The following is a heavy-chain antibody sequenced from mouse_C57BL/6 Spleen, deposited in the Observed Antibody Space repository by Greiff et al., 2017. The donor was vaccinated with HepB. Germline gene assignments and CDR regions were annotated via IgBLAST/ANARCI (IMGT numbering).Heavy chain of an antibody. CDR2: IYPGDGDT. CDR1: GYAFSSSW. D-gene: IGHD1-3*01. CDR3: ANNGEGPAY. Sequence: VQLQQSGPELVKPGASVKISCKASGYAFSSSWMNWVKQRPGKGLEWIGRIYPGDGDTNYNGKFKGKATLTADKSSSTAYMHLSSLTSEDSAVYFGANNGEGPAYWGQGTLVTVSA. J-gene: IGHJ3*01. V-gene: IGHV1-82*01.